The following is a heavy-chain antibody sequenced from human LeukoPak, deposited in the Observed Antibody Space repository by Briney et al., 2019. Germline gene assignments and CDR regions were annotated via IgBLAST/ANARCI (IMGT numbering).Heavy chain of an antibody. V-gene: IGHV1-2*02. Sequence: ASVKVSCKASGYGFSDVYFNWVRQAPGQGLEWMGWINPHSGATNYAQRFQGRVSMDASIDTAYMELSRLTSDDTAVYYCATSSSVTHTRGPWGQGTLVTVSS. D-gene: IGHD5/OR15-5a*01. CDR1: GYGFSDVY. CDR2: INPHSGAT. J-gene: IGHJ5*02. CDR3: ATSSSVTHTRGP.